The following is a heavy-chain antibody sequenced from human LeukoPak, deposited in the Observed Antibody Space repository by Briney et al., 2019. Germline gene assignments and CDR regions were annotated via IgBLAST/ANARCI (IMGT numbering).Heavy chain of an antibody. CDR1: AFSLNAYN. CDR3: VRDRGTYRPIDY. D-gene: IGHD1-26*01. J-gene: IGHJ4*02. Sequence: PGGSLRLSCAASAFSLNAYNVNWVRQASGKGLEWVSSISYTGTYIYYADSVKGRFTISRDNAQNSLYLQMNSLRAEDTAIYYCVRDRGTYRPIDYWGQGTLVTVSS. V-gene: IGHV3-21*04. CDR2: ISYTGTYI.